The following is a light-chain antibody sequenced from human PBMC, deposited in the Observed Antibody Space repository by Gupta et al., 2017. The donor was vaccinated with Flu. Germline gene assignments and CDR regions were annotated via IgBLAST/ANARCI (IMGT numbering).Light chain of an antibody. CDR3: QQYYSTPPWT. J-gene: IGKJ1*01. CDR1: QSVLYSSNNKNY. CDR2: WAS. V-gene: IGKV4-1*01. Sequence: DIVMTQSPDSLAVSLGERATINCKSSQSVLYSSNNKNYLAWYQQKPGQPPKLLIYWASTRESGVPDRCSGSGSGTDFTLTISSLQAEDGSVYYCQQYYSTPPWTFGQGTKVEIK.